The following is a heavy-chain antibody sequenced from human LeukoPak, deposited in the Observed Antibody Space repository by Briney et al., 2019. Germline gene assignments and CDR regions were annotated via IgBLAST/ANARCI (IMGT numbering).Heavy chain of an antibody. Sequence: GGSLRLFCAASRFTFSSYAMHWVRQAPGKGLEWVALISYDGSNKDYADSVKGRFTISRDNSKNSLYLQMNSLRTEDTALYCCAKGKNTGSYLSHVDYWGQGTLVTVSS. CDR1: RFTFSSYA. CDR3: AKGKNTGSYLSHVDY. V-gene: IGHV3-30*04. D-gene: IGHD3-10*01. CDR2: ISYDGSNK. J-gene: IGHJ4*02.